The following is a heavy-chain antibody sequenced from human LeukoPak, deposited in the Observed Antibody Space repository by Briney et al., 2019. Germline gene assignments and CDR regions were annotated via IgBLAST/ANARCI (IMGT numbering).Heavy chain of an antibody. CDR2: INPKSGDT. V-gene: IGHV1-2*02. CDR3: AIHWGSGWYFDL. CDR1: GYTFTSYG. D-gene: IGHD7-27*01. Sequence: GASVKVSCKASGYTFTSYGISWVRQAPGQGLEWLGWINPKSGDTNYARDFQGRVTMTRDTSTTTAYMELSSLRSDDTAMYYCAIHWGSGWYFDLWGRGTQVTVSS. J-gene: IGHJ2*01.